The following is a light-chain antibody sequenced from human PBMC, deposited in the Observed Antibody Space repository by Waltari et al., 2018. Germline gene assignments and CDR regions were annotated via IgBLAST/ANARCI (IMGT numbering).Light chain of an antibody. J-gene: IGLJ2*01. V-gene: IGLV1-40*01. Sequence: QSVLTQPPSVSGAPGQRVTISCSGTKSNIGAGFDVHWYQQVPGTAPKPLLHRCSSRPSGVSDLFSGFKAGASASLVITGLQAEDEAMYYCQSYDTTLSAVVFGGGTRLTV. CDR2: RCS. CDR1: KSNIGAGFD. CDR3: QSYDTTLSAVV.